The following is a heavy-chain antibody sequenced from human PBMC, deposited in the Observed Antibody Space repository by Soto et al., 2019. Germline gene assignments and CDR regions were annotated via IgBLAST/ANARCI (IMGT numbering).Heavy chain of an antibody. J-gene: IGHJ4*02. D-gene: IGHD6-19*01. CDR1: GFTFSSYD. V-gene: IGHV3-13*05. Sequence: GGSLRLSCAASGFTFSSYDMHWVRQATGKGLEWVSAIGTAGDPYYPGSVKGRFTISRENAKNSLYLQMNSLRAGDTAVYYCARQRNRSGWPFDYWGQGTLVTVSS. CDR3: ARQRNRSGWPFDY. CDR2: IGTAGDP.